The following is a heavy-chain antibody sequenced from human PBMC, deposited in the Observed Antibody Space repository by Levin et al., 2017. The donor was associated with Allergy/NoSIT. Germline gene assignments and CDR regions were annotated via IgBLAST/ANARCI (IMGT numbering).Heavy chain of an antibody. Sequence: SETLSLTCAVYGGSFSGYYWSWIRQPPGKGLEWIGEINHSGSTNYNPSLKSRVTISVDTSKNQFSLKLSSVTAADTAVYYCARGLGVAAAGHNYFNYMDVWVKGTTVTVSS. D-gene: IGHD6-13*01. V-gene: IGHV4-34*01. CDR3: ARGLGVAAAGHNYFNYMDV. CDR1: GGSFSGYY. CDR2: INHSGST. J-gene: IGHJ6*03.